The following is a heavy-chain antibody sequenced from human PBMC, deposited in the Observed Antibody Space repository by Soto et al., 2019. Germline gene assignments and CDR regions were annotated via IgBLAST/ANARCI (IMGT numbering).Heavy chain of an antibody. J-gene: IGHJ6*02. Sequence: QVQLVQSGAEVKKPGSSVKVSCKASGGTFSSXAIXXXRQAXXQGLEWMGGIIPIFGTANYAQKFQGRVTIXXXXXXXXXXXXXXXXXXXXXXXXXXXRXXXXXXXXXVWGQGTTVTVSS. CDR3: XRXXXXXXXXXV. V-gene: IGHV1-69*05. CDR2: IIPIFGTA. CDR1: GGTFSSXA.